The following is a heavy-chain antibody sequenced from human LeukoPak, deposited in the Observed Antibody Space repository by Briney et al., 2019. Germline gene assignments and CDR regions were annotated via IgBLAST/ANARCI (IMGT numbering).Heavy chain of an antibody. CDR1: GGSISSYY. Sequence: SETLSLTCTASGGSISSYYWSWIRQPPGKGLEWIGYIYYSGSTNYNPSLKSRISISVDTSKNQFSLKLSSVTAADTAVYYCARTTEGGYTYNYFYYYYMDVWGKGTTVTISS. CDR3: ARTTEGGYTYNYFYYYYMDV. V-gene: IGHV4-59*01. J-gene: IGHJ6*03. D-gene: IGHD5-18*01. CDR2: IYYSGST.